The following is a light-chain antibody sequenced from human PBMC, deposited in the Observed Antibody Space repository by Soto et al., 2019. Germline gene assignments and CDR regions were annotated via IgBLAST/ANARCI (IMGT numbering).Light chain of an antibody. V-gene: IGKV3D-20*02. CDR1: QSVSSSY. CDR2: DAS. Sequence: EIVMTQSPATLSVSPGERATLSCRASQSVSSSYLAWYQQKPGQAPRLLIYDASNRATGIPARFSGSGSGTDFTLTISSLEPEDFAVYYCQQRSNWPRTFGQGTRLEI. CDR3: QQRSNWPRT. J-gene: IGKJ5*01.